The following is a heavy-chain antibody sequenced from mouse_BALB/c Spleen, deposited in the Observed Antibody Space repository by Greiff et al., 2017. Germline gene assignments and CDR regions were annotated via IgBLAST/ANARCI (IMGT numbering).Heavy chain of an antibody. J-gene: IGHJ2*01. V-gene: IGHV7-3*02. Sequence: EVKVVESGGGLVQPGGSLRLSCATSGFTFTDYYMSWVRQPPGKALEWLGFIRNKANGYTTEYSASVKGRFTISRDNSQSILYLQMNTLRAEDSATYYCARDIGLADYWGQGTTLTVSS. D-gene: IGHD3-3*01. CDR1: GFTFTDYY. CDR2: IRNKANGYTT. CDR3: ARDIGLADY.